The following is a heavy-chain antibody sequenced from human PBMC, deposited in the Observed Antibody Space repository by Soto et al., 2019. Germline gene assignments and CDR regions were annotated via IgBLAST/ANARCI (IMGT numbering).Heavy chain of an antibody. D-gene: IGHD3-9*01. Sequence: MNXVRXAPGKGLEWVAGIFPGGSTYYANSVKGRFTISRDHSQSSVFLQMSSLRDEDTAVYYCAKDRQPDGIWTFDLWGQGTLVTVSS. CDR3: AKDRQPDGIWTFDL. V-gene: IGHV3-53*01. CDR2: IFPGGST. J-gene: IGHJ4*02.